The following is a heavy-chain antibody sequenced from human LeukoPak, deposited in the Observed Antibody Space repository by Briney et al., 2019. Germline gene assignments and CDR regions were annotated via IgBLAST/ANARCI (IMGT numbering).Heavy chain of an antibody. CDR3: ARDQGYSYYYLDY. Sequence: PGGSLRLSCAASGFTFSTHAMSWGRQAPGKGLEWVSGINGNGASTYYSDSVKGRFTISRDNSKNTLYLQMRSLRAEDTAVYYCARDQGYSYYYLDYWGQGALVTVSS. V-gene: IGHV3-23*01. D-gene: IGHD5-18*01. CDR1: GFTFSTHA. J-gene: IGHJ4*02. CDR2: INGNGAST.